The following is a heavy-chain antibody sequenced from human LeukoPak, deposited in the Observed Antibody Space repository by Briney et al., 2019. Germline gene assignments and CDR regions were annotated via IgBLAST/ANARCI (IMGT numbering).Heavy chain of an antibody. J-gene: IGHJ4*02. D-gene: IGHD3-16*02. CDR1: GFTFSSYA. CDR2: ISGSGGST. V-gene: IGHV3-23*01. Sequence: PGGSLRLSCAASGFTFSSYAMSWVRQAPGKGLEWVSAISGSGGSTYYADSVKGRFTISRDNSKNTLYLQMNSLRAEDTAVYYCAKAYFSGGLTFGGVINYFDYWGQGTLVTVSS. CDR3: AKAYFSGGLTFGGVINYFDY.